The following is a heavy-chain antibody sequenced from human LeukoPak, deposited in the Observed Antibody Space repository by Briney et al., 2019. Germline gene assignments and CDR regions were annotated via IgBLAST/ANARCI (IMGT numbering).Heavy chain of an antibody. J-gene: IGHJ4*02. CDR1: GFTFSDYW. CDR2: IKRDGSDQ. Sequence: GGPLRLSCAASGFTFSDYWMNWVRQTPGKGLEWVANIKRDGSDQNYVDSVKGRFTISRDNAKNSLYLQMNSLRAEDTAMYYCVGPKDWGQGTLVTVSS. CDR3: VGPKD. V-gene: IGHV3-7*01.